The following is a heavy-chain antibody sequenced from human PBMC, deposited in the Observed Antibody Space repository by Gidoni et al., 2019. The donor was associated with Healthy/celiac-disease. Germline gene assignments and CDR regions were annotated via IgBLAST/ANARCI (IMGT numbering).Heavy chain of an antibody. CDR2: IYYSGST. D-gene: IGHD2-15*01. CDR1: GRSISSSSYY. J-gene: IGHJ4*02. Sequence: QLQLQQSAPGLVKPSETLSLTCTVSGRSISSSSYYWGWIRQPPGKGLEWIGSIYYSGSTYYNPSLKSRVTISVDTSKNQFSLKLSAVTAADTAVYYCASGWYQATGGYWGQGTLVTVSS. CDR3: ASGWYQATGGY. V-gene: IGHV4-39*01.